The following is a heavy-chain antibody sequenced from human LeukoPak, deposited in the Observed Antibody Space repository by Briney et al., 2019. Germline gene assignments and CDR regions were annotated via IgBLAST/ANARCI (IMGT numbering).Heavy chain of an antibody. CDR1: GFTFSSYA. V-gene: IGHV3-23*01. J-gene: IGHJ4*02. D-gene: IGHD3-3*01. CDR3: AKALKFWSGYSDDY. CDR2: ISGSGGST. Sequence: GGSLRLSCAASGFTFSSYAMSWVRQAPGKGLEWVSAISGSGGSTYYADSVKGRFTISRDNSKNTLYLQMNSLRAEDTAVYYCAKALKFWSGYSDDYWGQGTLVTVSS.